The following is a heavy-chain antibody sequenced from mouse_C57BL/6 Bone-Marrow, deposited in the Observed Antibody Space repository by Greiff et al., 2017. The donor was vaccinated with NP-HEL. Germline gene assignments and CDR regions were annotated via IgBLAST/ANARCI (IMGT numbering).Heavy chain of an antibody. CDR3: ERDCWSGY. Sequence: QVQLQQPGAELVKPGASVKLSCKASGYTFTSYDINWVKQRPGQGLEWIGWIYPRDGSTKYNEKFKGKATLTVDTSSSTAYMELHSLTSEDSAVYFCERDCWSGYWGQGTTLTVSS. V-gene: IGHV1-85*01. J-gene: IGHJ2*01. CDR2: IYPRDGST. CDR1: GYTFTSYD.